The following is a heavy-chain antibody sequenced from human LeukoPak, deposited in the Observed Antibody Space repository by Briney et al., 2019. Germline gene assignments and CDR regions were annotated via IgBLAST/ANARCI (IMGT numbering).Heavy chain of an antibody. V-gene: IGHV3-15*01. CDR1: VFTFSNAW. CDR3: TTGNRGSFSY. D-gene: IGHD7-27*01. Sequence: GGSLRLSCAASVFTFSNAWMNWVRQAPGTGLEWVGRIKSKTDGGTTDYAAPVKGRFTISRDDSRHTLYLQVNSLKTEDTAVYYCTTGNRGSFSYWGQGTLVTVSS. CDR2: IKSKTDGGTT. J-gene: IGHJ4*02.